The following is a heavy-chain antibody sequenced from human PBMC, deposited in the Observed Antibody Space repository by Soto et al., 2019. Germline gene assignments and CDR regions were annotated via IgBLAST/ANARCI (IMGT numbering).Heavy chain of an antibody. V-gene: IGHV4-59*01. J-gene: IGHJ4*02. CDR2: IYSSGST. CDR3: ARDRAQYGDYSLLDY. CDR1: TGSLRNYY. D-gene: IGHD4-17*01. Sequence: LSLTCTVSTGSLRNYYWSWIRQPPGKGLEWIGYIYSSGSTNYNPSLKSRVTISVDTSKNQFSLKLRSVTAADTAVYYCARDRAQYGDYSLLDYWGQGTMVTVSS.